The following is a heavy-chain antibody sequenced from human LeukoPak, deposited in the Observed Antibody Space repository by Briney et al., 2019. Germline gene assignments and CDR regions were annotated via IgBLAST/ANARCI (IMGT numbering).Heavy chain of an antibody. CDR2: IYYSGST. CDR1: GGSISSGDYY. D-gene: IGHD3-10*01. Sequence: SETLSLTCTVFGGSISSGDYYWSWIRQPPGKGLEWIGYIYYSGSTYYNPSLKSRVTISVNTSKNQFSLKLSSVTAADTAVYYCARKDIRFGELKAYFDYWGQGTLVTVSS. CDR3: ARKDIRFGELKAYFDY. J-gene: IGHJ4*02. V-gene: IGHV4-30-4*01.